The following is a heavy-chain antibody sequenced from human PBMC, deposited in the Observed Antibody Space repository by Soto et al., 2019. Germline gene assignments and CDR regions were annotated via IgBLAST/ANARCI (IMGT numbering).Heavy chain of an antibody. Sequence: SETLSLTCTVSGGSINSFYWSWIRQPAGKGLEWIGRIYSSGATNYNPSLGSRVTMSIDASKNQFSLELSSVTAADTAVYYCAREKVPVRSTHNWFDSWGQGTLVTVSS. J-gene: IGHJ5*01. V-gene: IGHV4-4*07. D-gene: IGHD3-10*01. CDR2: IYSSGAT. CDR1: GGSINSFY. CDR3: AREKVPVRSTHNWFDS.